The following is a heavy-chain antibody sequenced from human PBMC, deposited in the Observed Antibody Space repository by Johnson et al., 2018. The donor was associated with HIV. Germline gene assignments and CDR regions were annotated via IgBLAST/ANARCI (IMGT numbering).Heavy chain of an antibody. V-gene: IGHV3-66*02. D-gene: IGHD1-26*01. Sequence: VQLVESGGGLVQPGGSLRLSCVGSSNYKSCVRQAPGKGLEWVSVIYSGGSTYYADSVKGRFTISRDTSKNMLYLQMNSLRPEDTAVYYCTRGSFTDDAFDVWGLGTMVTVAS. CDR2: IYSGGST. CDR3: TRGSFTDDAFDV. J-gene: IGHJ3*01. CDR1: SSNY.